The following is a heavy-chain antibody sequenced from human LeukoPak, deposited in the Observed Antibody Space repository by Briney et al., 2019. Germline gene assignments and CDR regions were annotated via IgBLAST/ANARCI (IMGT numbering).Heavy chain of an antibody. CDR2: VYYSGTT. D-gene: IGHD3-22*01. CDR1: GGSISLYY. Sequence: PSETLSLTCTVSGGSISLYYWNWIRQPPGKGLEWIGHVYYSGTTNYNPSLKSRVTISLDTPKNRFSLKLTSVTAADTAMYFCARGAPTYYYDSSGYYRGDYYFDYWGQGILVTVSS. J-gene: IGHJ4*02. V-gene: IGHV4-59*01. CDR3: ARGAPTYYYDSSGYYRGDYYFDY.